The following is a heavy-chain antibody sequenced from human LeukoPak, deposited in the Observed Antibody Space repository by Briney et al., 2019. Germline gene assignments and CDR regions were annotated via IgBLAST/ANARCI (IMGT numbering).Heavy chain of an antibody. CDR3: AREVRDGYNSPFGLQLDY. V-gene: IGHV3-30-3*01. D-gene: IGHD5-12*01. Sequence: GGSLRLSCAASGFTFSSYAMHWVRQAPGKGLEWVAVISYDGSNKYYADSVKGRFTISRDNSKNTLYLQMNSLRAEDTAVYYCAREVRDGYNSPFGLQLDYWGQGTLVTVSS. CDR2: ISYDGSNK. J-gene: IGHJ4*02. CDR1: GFTFSSYA.